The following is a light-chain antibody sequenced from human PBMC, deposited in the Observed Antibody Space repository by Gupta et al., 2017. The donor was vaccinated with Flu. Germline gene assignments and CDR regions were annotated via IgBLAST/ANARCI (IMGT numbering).Light chain of an antibody. CDR1: RNIGSS. J-gene: IGKJ2*01. Sequence: EIVMTQSPATLSVSQGERATLSCRASRNIGSSLAWYQQRPGQAPRLLIYRASARYTGIPARFSGSGSGTEFSLTISSMQSEDFAVYYCQQHNTWPYTFGQGTRLEV. V-gene: IGKV3-15*01. CDR2: RAS. CDR3: QQHNTWPYT.